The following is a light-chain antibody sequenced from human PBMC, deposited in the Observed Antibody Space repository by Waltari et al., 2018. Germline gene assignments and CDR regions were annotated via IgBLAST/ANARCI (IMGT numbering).Light chain of an antibody. CDR3: QRYGSSRP. V-gene: IGKV3-20*01. Sequence: IVLTQSPGTLSLSPGERATLFCRPSQSFTGTYLAWYQQRPGQAARLLISGLSTRAAGIPDMFSGRGAGTDFTLTISGPEPEDFAVYYGQRYGSSRPFGGGTKVEIK. CDR1: QSFTGTY. J-gene: IGKJ4*01. CDR2: GLS.